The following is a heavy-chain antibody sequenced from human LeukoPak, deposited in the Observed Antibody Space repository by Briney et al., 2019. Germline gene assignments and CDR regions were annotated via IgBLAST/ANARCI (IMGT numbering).Heavy chain of an antibody. CDR2: IRNKANSYTT. CDR3: AREWEPLVHYGMDV. J-gene: IGHJ6*02. CDR1: GFTFSDHY. D-gene: IGHD1-26*01. Sequence: PGGSLRLSCAASGFTFSDHYMDWVRQAPGKGLEWVGRIRNKANSYTTEYAASVKGRFTISRDDSNNSLYLRMNSLKTEDTAVYYCAREWEPLVHYGMDVWGQGTTVTVSS. V-gene: IGHV3-72*01.